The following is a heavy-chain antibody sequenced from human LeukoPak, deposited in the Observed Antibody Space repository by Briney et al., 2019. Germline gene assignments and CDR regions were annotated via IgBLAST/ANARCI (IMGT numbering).Heavy chain of an antibody. V-gene: IGHV4-34*01. CDR3: ARGPARANNIVVVPAALRGFFDY. Sequence: NPSETLSLTCAVYGGSFSGYYWSWIRQPPGKGLEWIGEINHSGSTNYNPSLKSRVTISVDTSKNQFSLKLSPVTAADTAVYYCARGPARANNIVVVPAALRGFFDYWGQGTLVTVSS. CDR1: GGSFSGYY. D-gene: IGHD2-2*01. J-gene: IGHJ4*02. CDR2: INHSGST.